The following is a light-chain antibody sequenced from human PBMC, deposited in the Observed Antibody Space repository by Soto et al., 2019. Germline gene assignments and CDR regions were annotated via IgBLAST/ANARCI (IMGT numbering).Light chain of an antibody. CDR1: QSLLHTNGYNY. CDR2: LGS. CDR3: MQALQTQGWT. V-gene: IGKV2-28*01. Sequence: DIVMTQSPLSLPVTPGESASISCRSSQSLLHTNGYNYLDWYLQKPGQPPQLLIYLGSNRAPGVPDRFSGSVSGTDFTLQISRVEAEDVGVYYCMQALQTQGWTFGQGTKVEIK. J-gene: IGKJ1*01.